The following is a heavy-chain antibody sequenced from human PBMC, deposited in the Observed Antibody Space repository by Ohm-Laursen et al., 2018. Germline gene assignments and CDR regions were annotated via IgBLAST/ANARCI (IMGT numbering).Heavy chain of an antibody. J-gene: IGHJ5*02. Sequence: GTLSLTWTVSGGSINNYYWSWIRQPAGKGLEWIGRIYTSGSTNYNPSLKSRVTMSLDTSKKQFSLKLSSVTAADTAVYYCARVNGGSGVNDWFDPWGQGTLVTVSS. D-gene: IGHD6-19*01. CDR2: IYTSGST. CDR1: GGSINNYY. V-gene: IGHV4-4*07. CDR3: ARVNGGSGVNDWFDP.